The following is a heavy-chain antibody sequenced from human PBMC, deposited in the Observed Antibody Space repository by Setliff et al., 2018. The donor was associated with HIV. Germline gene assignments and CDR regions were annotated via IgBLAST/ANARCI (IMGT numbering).Heavy chain of an antibody. CDR2: INPGGGNT. D-gene: IGHD3-16*01. CDR1: GYTFTNFY. CDR3: ARCGAGEWHLYMDV. Sequence: ASVKVSCKASGYTFTNFYMHWVRRAPGQGLEGMGIINPGGGNTRYAQRFKGRVTFTADKSTSTVYMELSSLRSEDTAVYYCARCGAGEWHLYMDVWGKGTAVTVSS. V-gene: IGHV1-46*01. J-gene: IGHJ6*03.